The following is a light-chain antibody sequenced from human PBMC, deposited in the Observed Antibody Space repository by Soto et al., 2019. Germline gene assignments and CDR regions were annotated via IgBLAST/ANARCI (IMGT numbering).Light chain of an antibody. J-gene: IGKJ5*01. CDR3: QQINSYPH. Sequence: IQLTQCPSSLSASVGERVTWTCRASADISRYLAWYQQKPGTAPKLLIYAASALHSGVTSRFSGSGSRTEFNLTISSLQPEDFATYYCQQINSYPHFGQGTRLEIK. CDR2: AAS. V-gene: IGKV1-9*01. CDR1: ADISRY.